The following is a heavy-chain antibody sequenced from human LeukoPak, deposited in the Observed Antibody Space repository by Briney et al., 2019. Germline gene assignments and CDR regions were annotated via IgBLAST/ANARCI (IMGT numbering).Heavy chain of an antibody. J-gene: IGHJ4*02. V-gene: IGHV3-74*01. CDR1: GFTFSSYW. D-gene: IGHD4-23*01. Sequence: GGSLRLSCAASGFTFSSYWMNWVRHAPGKGLVWVSRIASDGSSTTYADSVKGRFSISRDNAKNTLYLQMNSLRVEDTAVYYSARGRPHGNDYWGQGTLVTVSS. CDR3: ARGRPHGNDY. CDR2: IASDGSST.